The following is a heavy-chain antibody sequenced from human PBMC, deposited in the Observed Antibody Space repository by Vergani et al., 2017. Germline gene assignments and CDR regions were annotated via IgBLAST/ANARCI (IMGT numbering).Heavy chain of an antibody. CDR1: GGSFSGYY. J-gene: IGHJ4*02. Sequence: QVQLQQWGAGLLKPSETLSLTCAVYGGSFSGYYWSWIRQPPGKGLEWIGEINHSGSTNYNPSLKSRVTISVDTSKNQFSLKLSSVTAADTAVYYCARDDTYSSSRGALDHWGRGTLVTVSS. D-gene: IGHD6-13*01. V-gene: IGHV4-34*01. CDR2: INHSGST. CDR3: ARDDTYSSSRGALDH.